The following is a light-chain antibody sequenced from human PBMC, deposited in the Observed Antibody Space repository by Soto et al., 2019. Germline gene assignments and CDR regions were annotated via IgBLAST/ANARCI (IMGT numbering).Light chain of an antibody. CDR1: SSNIGSNY. J-gene: IGLJ1*01. CDR2: RTN. V-gene: IGLV1-47*01. Sequence: QSVLTQPPSASGTPGQRGTISCSGSSSNIGSNYVYWYQQLPRTAPKLLIYRTNQRSSGVPYRFSGSKSGTSASLAISGLRCEDGADYYCAAWDDSLRDSCLGTGTTVTLL. CDR3: AAWDDSLRDSC.